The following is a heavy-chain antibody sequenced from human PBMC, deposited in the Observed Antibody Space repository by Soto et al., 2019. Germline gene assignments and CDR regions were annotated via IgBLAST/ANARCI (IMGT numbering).Heavy chain of an antibody. V-gene: IGHV4-31*03. CDR2: IYFRGNT. CDR1: GDSISRIDYY. J-gene: IGHJ3*02. Sequence: SETLSLTCIVSGDSISRIDYYWTWIRQHPEKGLEWIGNIYFRGNTYYSPSLESRLTISVDTSKNQFSLKLTSVTAADTAVYYCAREGGSYDSGGYLIRGAFDIWGQGTMVTVSS. D-gene: IGHD3-22*01. CDR3: AREGGSYDSGGYLIRGAFDI.